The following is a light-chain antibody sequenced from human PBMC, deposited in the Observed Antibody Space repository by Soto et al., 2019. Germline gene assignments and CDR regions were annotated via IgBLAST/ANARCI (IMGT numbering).Light chain of an antibody. CDR1: QGISTY. V-gene: IGKV1-27*01. J-gene: IGKJ1*01. CDR2: AAS. Sequence: DIQMTQSPSSLSASVGDRVTITCRASQGISTYLVWYQQKPGTVPKLLIFAASTLQSGVPSRFSGSGSGTDFTLPISSLQPEDVETYYCQNYTGAPWTFGQATTVEIK. CDR3: QNYTGAPWT.